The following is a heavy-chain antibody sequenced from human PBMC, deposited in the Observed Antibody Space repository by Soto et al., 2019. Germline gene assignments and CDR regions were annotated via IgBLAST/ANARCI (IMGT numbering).Heavy chain of an antibody. J-gene: IGHJ4*02. D-gene: IGHD2-2*01. Sequence: PGGSLRLSCAASGFTFSDYYMSWIRQAPGKGLEWVSYISSSGSTIYYADSVKGRFTISRDNAKNSLYLKMNSLRAEDTAVYYCARTQDIVVVPAASYFDYWGQGTLVTVSS. CDR1: GFTFSDYY. CDR2: ISSSGSTI. CDR3: ARTQDIVVVPAASYFDY. V-gene: IGHV3-11*01.